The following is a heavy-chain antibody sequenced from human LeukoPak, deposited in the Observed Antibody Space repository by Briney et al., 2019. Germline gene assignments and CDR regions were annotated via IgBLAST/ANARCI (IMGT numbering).Heavy chain of an antibody. V-gene: IGHV1-18*01. Sequence: ASVKVSCKASGYTFTSYGISWVRQAPGQGLEWMGWISAYNGNTNYAQKLQGRVTMTTGTSTSTAYMELRSLRSDDTAVYYCARFFRYCSGGSCYRIDPWGQGTLVTVSS. CDR1: GYTFTSYG. CDR3: ARFFRYCSGGSCYRIDP. J-gene: IGHJ5*02. CDR2: ISAYNGNT. D-gene: IGHD2-15*01.